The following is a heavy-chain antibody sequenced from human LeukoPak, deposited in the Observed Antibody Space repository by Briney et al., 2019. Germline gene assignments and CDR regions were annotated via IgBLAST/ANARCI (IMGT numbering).Heavy chain of an antibody. J-gene: IGHJ4*02. CDR2: IGSSSSYI. V-gene: IGHV3-21*04. D-gene: IGHD6-6*01. Sequence: GGSLRLSCAASGFTFSSYSMNWVRQAPGKGLEWVSSIGSSSSYIYYADSVKGRFTISRDNAKNSLYLQMNSLRAEDAAVYYCAKRAARGVGRLSLTSPDDYWGQGTLVTVSS. CDR3: AKRAARGVGRLSLTSPDDY. CDR1: GFTFSSYS.